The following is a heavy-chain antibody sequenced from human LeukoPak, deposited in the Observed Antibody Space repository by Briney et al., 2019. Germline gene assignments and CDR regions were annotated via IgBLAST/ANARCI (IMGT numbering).Heavy chain of an antibody. CDR3: AKDIGDCSSTSCYDAFDI. CDR2: LSARGET. V-gene: IGHV3-13*01. CDR1: GSTLSSYD. J-gene: IGHJ3*02. D-gene: IGHD2-2*01. Sequence: GGSLRLSCAASGSTLSSYDMHWVRQAPGKGLEWVSGLSARGETFYQGSVKGRFTISRDNAKNSLYLQMNSLRAEDTALYYCAKDIGDCSSTSCYDAFDIWGQGTMVTVSS.